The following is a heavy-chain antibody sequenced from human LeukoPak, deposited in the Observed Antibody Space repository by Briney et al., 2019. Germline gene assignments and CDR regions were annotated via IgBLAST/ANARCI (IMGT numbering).Heavy chain of an antibody. D-gene: IGHD3-3*01. V-gene: IGHV3-23*01. CDR1: GFTFSSYA. Sequence: GGSLRLSCAASGFTFSSYAMSWVRQAPGKGLEWVSAISGSGGSTYFADSVKGRFTISRDNSKNTLYLQMNSLRAEETAVYYCAKVEDDFHYYYGMDVWGQGTTVTVSS. CDR2: ISGSGGST. J-gene: IGHJ6*02. CDR3: AKVEDDFHYYYGMDV.